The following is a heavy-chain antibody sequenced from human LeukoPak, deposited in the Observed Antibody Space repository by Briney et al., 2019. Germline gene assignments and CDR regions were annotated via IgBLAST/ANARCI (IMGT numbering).Heavy chain of an antibody. CDR3: ARRRVPYYFDY. V-gene: IGHV3-30-3*01. CDR2: ISYDGSNK. Sequence: GGSLRLSCAASGFTFSSYAMHWVRQAPGKGLEWVAVISYDGSNKYYADSVKGRFTISRDNSKNTLYLQMNNLRAEDTAVYYCARRRVPYYFDYWGQGTLVTVSS. J-gene: IGHJ4*02. CDR1: GFTFSSYA.